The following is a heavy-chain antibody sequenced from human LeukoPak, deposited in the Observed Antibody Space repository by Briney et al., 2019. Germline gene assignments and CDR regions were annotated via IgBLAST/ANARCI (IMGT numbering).Heavy chain of an antibody. CDR3: AIIVAAAGGSLTLDY. Sequence: ASVKVSCKASGYTFTNYDLNWVRRAAGQGLEWVGWMNPNGTNAENAQKFQGRVTMTRDTSLSTAYMELSSLRSEDTALYYCAIIVAAAGGSLTLDYWGQGTLVTVSS. CDR1: GYTFTNYD. D-gene: IGHD6-13*01. J-gene: IGHJ4*02. V-gene: IGHV1-8*01. CDR2: MNPNGTNA.